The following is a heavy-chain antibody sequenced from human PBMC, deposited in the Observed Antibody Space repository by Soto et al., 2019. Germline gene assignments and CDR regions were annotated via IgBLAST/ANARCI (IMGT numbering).Heavy chain of an antibody. Sequence: SETLSLTCAVSSGSISSSNWWRWVRQPPGKGLEWIGEIYHSGSTNYNPSLKSRVTISVDKSKNQFSLKLSSVTAADTAVYYCASGYCTNGVCYRRFDYWGQGTLVTVSS. J-gene: IGHJ4*02. CDR3: ASGYCTNGVCYRRFDY. CDR2: IYHSGST. D-gene: IGHD2-8*01. V-gene: IGHV4-4*02. CDR1: SGSISSSNW.